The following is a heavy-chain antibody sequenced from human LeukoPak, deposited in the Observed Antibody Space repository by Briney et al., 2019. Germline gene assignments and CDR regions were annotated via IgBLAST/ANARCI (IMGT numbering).Heavy chain of an antibody. CDR3: AASLRFPGWFDP. D-gene: IGHD3-16*01. CDR1: GFTFSDFY. V-gene: IGHV3-11*01. Sequence: GGSLRLSCAASGFTFSDFYMSWLRQAPGKGLEWVSYISSSGSTIYYADSVKGRFTISRDNAKNSPYLQMNSLRAEDTAVFYCAASLRFPGWFDPWGQGALVTVSS. J-gene: IGHJ5*02. CDR2: ISSSGSTI.